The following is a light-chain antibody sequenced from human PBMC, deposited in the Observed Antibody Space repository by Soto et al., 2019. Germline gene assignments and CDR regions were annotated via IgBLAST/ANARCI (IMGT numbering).Light chain of an antibody. CDR1: SSDVGGYDY. CDR3: SSYISSNTLV. CDR2: EVS. Sequence: QSALTQPASVSGSPGQSVTISCTGNSSDVGGYDYVSWYQQHPGKAPKLMIYEVSNRPSGVSTRFSGSKSGNTASLTISGLQAEDEADYYCSSYISSNTLVFGGGTKLTVL. J-gene: IGLJ3*02. V-gene: IGLV2-14*01.